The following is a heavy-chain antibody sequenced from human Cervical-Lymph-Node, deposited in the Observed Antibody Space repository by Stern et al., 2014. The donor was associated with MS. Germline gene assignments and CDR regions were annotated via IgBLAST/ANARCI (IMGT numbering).Heavy chain of an antibody. CDR1: GYTLSEIS. Sequence: QVQLVQSGAEVKKPGASVKVSCKVSGYTLSEISMHWVRQAPGNGLEWMGGFDPEHGETRYGQKCQGRVPMAEDRSTDTAYMELSSLRSEDTAVYYCATHRGRVTYYYGMDVWGQGTTVTVSS. J-gene: IGHJ6*02. CDR3: ATHRGRVTYYYGMDV. CDR2: FDPEHGET. V-gene: IGHV1-24*01. D-gene: IGHD2-21*02.